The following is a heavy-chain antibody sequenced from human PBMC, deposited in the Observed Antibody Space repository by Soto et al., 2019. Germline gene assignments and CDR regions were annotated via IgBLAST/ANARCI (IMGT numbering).Heavy chain of an antibody. CDR2: IYYSGST. D-gene: IGHD1-26*01. Sequence: SDTLSLPFTVSGGSISSISYYWGWVRQPPGKGLEVIGCIYYSGSTYYTPSLKSRVTISVDTSKNQFSLKLSSVTAADTAVYYCARHGTGIVGANWGSGSNWFDXAGQGTRGTVSX. CDR3: ARHGTGIVGANWGSGSNWFDX. V-gene: IGHV4-39*01. J-gene: IGHJ5*02. CDR1: GGSISSISYY.